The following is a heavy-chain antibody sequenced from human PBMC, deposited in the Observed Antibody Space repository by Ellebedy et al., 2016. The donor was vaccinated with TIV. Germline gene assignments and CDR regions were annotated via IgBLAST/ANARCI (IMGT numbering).Heavy chain of an antibody. D-gene: IGHD3-16*01. Sequence: GESLKISXSASGFTFRSYAMHWVRQAPGKGLDWVAVISSDGTNKYYADLVKGRFTISRDNAKNTLYLQMNSLRVEDTAVYYCARGGFDHAFDIWGQGALVTVSS. CDR2: ISSDGTNK. CDR1: GFTFRSYA. CDR3: ARGGFDHAFDI. V-gene: IGHV3-30-3*01. J-gene: IGHJ3*02.